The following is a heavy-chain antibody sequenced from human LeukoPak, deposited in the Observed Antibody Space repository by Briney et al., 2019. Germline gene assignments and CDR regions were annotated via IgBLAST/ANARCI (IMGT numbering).Heavy chain of an antibody. CDR3: ARNDYGDYHWFDP. J-gene: IGHJ5*02. CDR2: IYYSGST. CDR1: GGSFSGYY. D-gene: IGHD4-17*01. V-gene: IGHV4-59*01. Sequence: SETLSLTCTVSGGSFSGYYWSWIRQPPGKGLEWIGYIYYSGSTNYSPSLKSRVTISIDTSKSQFSLTLSSVTAADTAVYYCARNDYGDYHWFDPWGQGTLVTVSS.